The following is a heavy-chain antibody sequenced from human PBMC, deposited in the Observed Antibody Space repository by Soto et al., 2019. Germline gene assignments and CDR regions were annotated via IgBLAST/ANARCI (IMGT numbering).Heavy chain of an antibody. V-gene: IGHV3-33*01. CDR1: GVTFISYG. CDR2: IWYDGSNK. Sequence: GGSLRLSCAASGVTFISYGMRWVRQAPGKGLEWVAVIWYDGSNKYYADSVKGRFTISRDNSKNTLYLQMNSLRAEDTAVYYCARDSAPPGPKYYYYYYGMDVWGQGTTLTVSS. J-gene: IGHJ6*02. CDR3: ARDSAPPGPKYYYYYYGMDV.